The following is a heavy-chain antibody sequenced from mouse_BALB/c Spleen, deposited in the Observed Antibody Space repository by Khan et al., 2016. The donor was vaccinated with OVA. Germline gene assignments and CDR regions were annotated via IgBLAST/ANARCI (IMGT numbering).Heavy chain of an antibody. D-gene: IGHD4-1*01. J-gene: IGHJ3*01. CDR1: GYTFTDYV. Sequence: QVQLQQSGPELVKPGASVKMSCKASGYTFTDYVMNWVKQRNGQGLEWIGQIYPGSDSTYYNEKFKGKATLTADRSSSTAYMQLSNLAAEDSAVYVCAGAVWDVFAYWGQGILVTVSA. CDR2: IYPGSDST. V-gene: IGHV1-77*01. CDR3: AGAVWDVFAY.